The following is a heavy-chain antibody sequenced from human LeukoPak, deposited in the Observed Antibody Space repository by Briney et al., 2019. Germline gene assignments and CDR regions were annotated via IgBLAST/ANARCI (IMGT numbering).Heavy chain of an antibody. J-gene: IGHJ3*01. V-gene: IGHV4-59*01. CDR2: IYYSGST. CDR3: ARAYYYDSSGIRGDAFDV. D-gene: IGHD3-22*01. CDR1: GGSISSYY. Sequence: PSETLSLTCTVSGGSISSYYWSWIRQPPGKGLEWIGYIYYSGSTNYNPSLKSRVTISVDTSKNQFSLKLSSVTAADTAVYYCARAYYYDSSGIRGDAFDVWGQGTMVTVSS.